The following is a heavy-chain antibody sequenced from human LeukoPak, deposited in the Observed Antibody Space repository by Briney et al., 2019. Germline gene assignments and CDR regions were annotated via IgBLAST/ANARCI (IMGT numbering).Heavy chain of an antibody. CDR1: GFTFSSYA. D-gene: IGHD5-18*01. J-gene: IGHJ6*02. V-gene: IGHV1-69*01. Sequence: GGSLRLSCAASGFTFSSYAISWVRQAPGQGLEWMGGIIPIFGTANYAQKFQGRVTITADESTSTAYMELSSLRSEDTAVYYCARPDTAIIMYYYYYGMDVWGQGTTVTVSS. CDR2: IIPIFGTA. CDR3: ARPDTAIIMYYYYYGMDV.